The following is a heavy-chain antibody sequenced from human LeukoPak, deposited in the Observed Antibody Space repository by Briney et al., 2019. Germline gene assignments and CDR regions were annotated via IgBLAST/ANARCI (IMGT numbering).Heavy chain of an antibody. Sequence: GGSLRLSCAASGFTFSSYAMSWVRQAPGKGLEWVSAISGSGGSTYYADSVKGRFTISRDNSKNTLYLQMNSRRAEDTAVYYCAKDVGIAAAGTIDYWGQGTLVTVSS. CDR1: GFTFSSYA. D-gene: IGHD6-13*01. CDR3: AKDVGIAAAGTIDY. V-gene: IGHV3-23*01. J-gene: IGHJ4*02. CDR2: ISGSGGST.